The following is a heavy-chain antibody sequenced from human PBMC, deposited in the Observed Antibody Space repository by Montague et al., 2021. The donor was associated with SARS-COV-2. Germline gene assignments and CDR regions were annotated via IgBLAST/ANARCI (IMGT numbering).Heavy chain of an antibody. V-gene: IGHV4-39*01. CDR3: ARHVYVILTGYYAYWYFDL. Sequence: SETLSLTCTVSGGSISSSSYYWGWIRQPPGKGLEGIGSIYYSASTYYNPSLKSRVTISVDTYKNQFSLKLSSVTAADTAVYYCARHVYVILTGYYAYWYFDLWGRGTLVTVSS. J-gene: IGHJ2*01. CDR2: IYYSAST. CDR1: GGSISSSSYY. D-gene: IGHD3-9*01.